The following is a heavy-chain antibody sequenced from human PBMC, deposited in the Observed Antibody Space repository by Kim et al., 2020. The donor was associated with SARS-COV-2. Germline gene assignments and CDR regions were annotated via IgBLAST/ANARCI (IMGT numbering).Heavy chain of an antibody. J-gene: IGHJ4*02. V-gene: IGHV4-34*01. CDR3: ARVVGATWNYFDY. CDR1: GGSFSGYY. D-gene: IGHD1-26*01. CDR2: INHSGST. Sequence: SETLSLTCAVYGGSFSGYYWSWIRQPPGKGLEWIGEINHSGSTNYNPSLKSRVTISVDTSKNQFSLKLSSVTAADTAVYYCARVVGATWNYFDYWGQGT.